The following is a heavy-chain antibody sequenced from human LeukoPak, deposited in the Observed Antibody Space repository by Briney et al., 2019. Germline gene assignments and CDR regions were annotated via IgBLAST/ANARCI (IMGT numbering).Heavy chain of an antibody. V-gene: IGHV3-33*01. CDR1: GFTFSSYV. D-gene: IGHD1/OR15-1a*01. CDR2: IWYSGSSK. J-gene: IGHJ4*02. CDR3: ARVVEQRGFDS. Sequence: GGSLRLSCAASGFTFSSYVMHWVRQAPGKGLEWGAVIWYSGSSKYYADSVRGRFTVSRDNSKNTLYLQMNSLRAEDTAVYYCARVVEQRGFDSWGQGTLVTVSS.